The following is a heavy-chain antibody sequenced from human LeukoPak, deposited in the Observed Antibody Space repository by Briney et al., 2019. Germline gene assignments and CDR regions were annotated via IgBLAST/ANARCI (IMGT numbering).Heavy chain of an antibody. V-gene: IGHV3-7*02. CDR2: INHDASEK. J-gene: IGHJ3*02. Sequence: GGSLRLSCAESGFTFSGFWMHWVRQAPGKGLVWVAHINHDASEKYYVDSVKGRFTISRDNAKNSLYLQMNSLRAEDTAVYYCARGGSDPVSGRYYRGGAFDIWGQGTMVTVSS. CDR3: ARGGSDPVSGRYYRGGAFDI. D-gene: IGHD1-26*01. CDR1: GFTFSGFW.